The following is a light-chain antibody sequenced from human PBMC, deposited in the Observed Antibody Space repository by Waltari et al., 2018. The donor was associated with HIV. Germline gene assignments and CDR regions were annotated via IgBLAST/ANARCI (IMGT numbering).Light chain of an antibody. J-gene: IGKJ4*01. CDR1: QSVSTY. Sequence: EIVLTQSPATLSLSPGERATLSCRASQSVSTYRAWYQRKSGQSPRLLIYDASIRATGIPARFSGSGSGTDFTLTISSLEPEDFAVYYCQQRSNWPPAPTFGGGTKVEIK. CDR3: QQRSNWPPAPT. V-gene: IGKV3-11*01. CDR2: DAS.